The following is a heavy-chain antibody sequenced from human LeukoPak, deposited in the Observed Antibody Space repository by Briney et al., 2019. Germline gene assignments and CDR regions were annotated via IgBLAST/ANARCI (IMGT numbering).Heavy chain of an antibody. CDR3: ARDRWGIVVVPAAMRGAFDY. CDR1: GGTFSSYA. V-gene: IGHV1-69*04. CDR2: IIPILGIA. J-gene: IGHJ4*02. D-gene: IGHD2-2*01. Sequence: ASVKVSCKASGGTFSSYAISWVRQAPGQGLEWMGRIIPILGIANYAQKFQGRVTITADKSTSTAYMELSSLRSEDTAVYYCARDRWGIVVVPAAMRGAFDYWGQGTLVTVSS.